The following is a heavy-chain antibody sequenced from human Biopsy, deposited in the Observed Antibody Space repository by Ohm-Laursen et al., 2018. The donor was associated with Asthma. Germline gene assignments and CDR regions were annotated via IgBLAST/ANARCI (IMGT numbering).Heavy chain of an antibody. D-gene: IGHD2-2*01. J-gene: IGHJ6*02. CDR2: ISPGAGST. CDR1: GFTFSSYG. Sequence: SLRLSCAASGFTFSSYGMNWVRQAPGKWLQWVSRISPGAGSTYYADSVRGRFTISRDNSNTVFLQMNSLRAEDTAVYYCARISICRTTTCYSYFSYSMDVWGQGTTVTVSS. CDR3: ARISICRTTTCYSYFSYSMDV. V-gene: IGHV3-23*01.